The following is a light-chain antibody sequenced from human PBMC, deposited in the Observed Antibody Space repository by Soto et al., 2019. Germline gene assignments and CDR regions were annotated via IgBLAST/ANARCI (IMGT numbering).Light chain of an antibody. V-gene: IGKV3-15*01. CDR3: QQYNNWPWT. Sequence: EIEMTQSPATLSVSPGGRATLSCRASQSISDTLAWYQQKPGQAPRLLIYGASTRAPGFPARFSGSGSGTDFTLTISSLQSEDFAVYYCQQYNNWPWTFGQGTKVEIK. CDR1: QSISDT. CDR2: GAS. J-gene: IGKJ1*01.